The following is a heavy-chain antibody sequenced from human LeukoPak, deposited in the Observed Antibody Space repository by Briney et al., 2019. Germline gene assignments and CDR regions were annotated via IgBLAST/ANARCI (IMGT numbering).Heavy chain of an antibody. CDR1: GYTFTRYA. V-gene: IGHV1-2*02. CDR2: INPNSGET. Sequence: ASVKVSCKASGYTFTRYAMNWVRQAPGQGLEWMGWINPNSGETKFVQKLQGRFTMTRDTSISTAYMELSGLTSDDTAVYYCARVRENMDVWGKGTTVTVSS. J-gene: IGHJ6*03. CDR3: ARVRENMDV.